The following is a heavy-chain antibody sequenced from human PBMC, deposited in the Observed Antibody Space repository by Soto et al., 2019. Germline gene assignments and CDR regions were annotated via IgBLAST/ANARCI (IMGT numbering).Heavy chain of an antibody. CDR3: ARHQRDDASRKIDC. J-gene: IGHJ4*02. D-gene: IGHD3-16*01. V-gene: IGHV5-51*01. Sequence: GESLKISCQGSGYSFTSNWIGWVRQMPGKGLEWMGIINPADSDIKYSPSFQGQVTISADKSIGTAYLQWSSLKASDTAMYYCARHQRDDASRKIDCWGQGTLVTVSS. CDR2: INPADSDI. CDR1: GYSFTSNW.